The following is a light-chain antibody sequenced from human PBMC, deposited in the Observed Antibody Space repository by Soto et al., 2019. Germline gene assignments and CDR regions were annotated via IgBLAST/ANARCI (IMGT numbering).Light chain of an antibody. J-gene: IGKJ1*01. CDR2: AAS. Sequence: DIQLTQSPSFLSASVGDRVTITCLASQGISSYLAWYQQKPGKAPKLLIYAASTLQSGVPSRFSGSESGTEFTLTISSLQPEDFATYYCQQLNYYRWTFGQGTQVEI. V-gene: IGKV1-9*01. CDR3: QQLNYYRWT. CDR1: QGISSY.